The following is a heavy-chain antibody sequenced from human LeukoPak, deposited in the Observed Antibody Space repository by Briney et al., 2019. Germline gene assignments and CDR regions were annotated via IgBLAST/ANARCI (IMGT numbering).Heavy chain of an antibody. V-gene: IGHV1-24*01. D-gene: IGHD6-6*01. CDR3: ATERIAARPRGAFDI. Sequence: GASVKVSCKVSGYTLTKLSMHWVRQAPGKGLEWMGGFDPEDGETIYAQKFQGRGTMTEDTSTDTAYMELTSLSSEATAVYYSATERIAARPRGAFDIWGQGTMVTVSS. CDR1: GYTLTKLS. CDR2: FDPEDGET. J-gene: IGHJ3*02.